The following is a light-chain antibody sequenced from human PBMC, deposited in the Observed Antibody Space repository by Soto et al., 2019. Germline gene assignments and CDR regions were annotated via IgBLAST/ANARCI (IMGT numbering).Light chain of an antibody. V-gene: IGKV1-5*01. CDR3: QQYGFS. CDR2: DAS. J-gene: IGKJ3*01. Sequence: DIHMTQSPSTLSASVGDRVTITCRASQSVSYWLAWDQQKPGKAPKLLIHDASSLESGLPSRFRGGGSGQEFTLTISGLKPDDFATYYCQQYGFSFGPGTKVEMK. CDR1: QSVSYW.